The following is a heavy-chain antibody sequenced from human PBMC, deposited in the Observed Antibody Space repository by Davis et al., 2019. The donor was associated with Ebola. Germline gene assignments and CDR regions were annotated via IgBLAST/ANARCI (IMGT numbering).Heavy chain of an antibody. CDR3: ATVSTITGGDFDF. V-gene: IGHV3-48*04. CDR2: ISSSSSTI. CDR1: GFTFSNYS. D-gene: IGHD5/OR15-5a*01. J-gene: IGHJ3*01. Sequence: GESLKISCAASGFTFSNYSMNWVRQAPGKGLEWVSYISSSSSTIYYADSVKGRFTISRDNAKNSLFLQMNSLRSEDTALYYCATVSTITGGDFDFWGQGTMVTVSS.